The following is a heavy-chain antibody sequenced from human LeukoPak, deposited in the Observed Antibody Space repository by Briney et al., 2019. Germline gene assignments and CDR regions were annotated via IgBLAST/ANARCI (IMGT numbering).Heavy chain of an antibody. Sequence: ASVKVSCKASGYTFTGYYMHWVRQAPGQGLEWMGWINPNSGGTNYAQKFQGRVTMTRDTSISTAYMELSRLRSDDTAVYYCARDSELDNYYDYWGQGTLVTVSS. V-gene: IGHV1-2*02. D-gene: IGHD1-26*01. CDR1: GYTFTGYY. CDR2: INPNSGGT. J-gene: IGHJ4*02. CDR3: ARDSELDNYYDY.